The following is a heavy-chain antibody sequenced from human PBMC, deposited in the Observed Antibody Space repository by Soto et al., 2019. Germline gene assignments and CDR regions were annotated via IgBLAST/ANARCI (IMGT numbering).Heavy chain of an antibody. V-gene: IGHV5-51*01. CDR1: GYSFTSYW. J-gene: IGHJ3*02. CDR3: ARLRGYCSSTSCPRPIPHDAFDI. CDR2: IYPGDSDT. Sequence: GESLKISCKGSGYSFTSYWIGWVRQMPGKGLEWMGIIYPGDSDTRYSPSFQGQVTISADKSISTAYLQWSSLKASDTAMYYCARLRGYCSSTSCPRPIPHDAFDIWGQGTMVTVSS. D-gene: IGHD2-2*01.